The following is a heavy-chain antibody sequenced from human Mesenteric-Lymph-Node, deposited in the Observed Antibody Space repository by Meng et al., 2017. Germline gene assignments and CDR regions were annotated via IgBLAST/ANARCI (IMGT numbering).Heavy chain of an antibody. D-gene: IGHD3-10*01. CDR1: GYSISSGYY. J-gene: IGHJ3*02. CDR2: IYHSGST. Sequence: SDTLSLTCTVSGYSISSGYYWGWIRQPPGKGLEWIGSIYHSGSTYYNPSLKSRVTISVDTSKNHFSLKLSSVTAADTAVYYCARVSYYYGSGSHDAFDIWGQGTMVTVSS. CDR3: ARVSYYYGSGSHDAFDI. V-gene: IGHV4-38-2*02.